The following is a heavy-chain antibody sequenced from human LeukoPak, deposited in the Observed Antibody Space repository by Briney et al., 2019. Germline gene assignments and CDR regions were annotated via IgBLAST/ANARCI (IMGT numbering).Heavy chain of an antibody. CDR3: ASRLGYYDSSGPFDY. CDR2: INHSGST. CDR1: GASFSGYY. V-gene: IGHV4-34*01. J-gene: IGHJ4*02. D-gene: IGHD3-22*01. Sequence: SETLSLTCAVYGASFSGYYWSWIRQPPGKGLEWIGEINHSGSTNYNPSLKSRVTISVDTSKNQFSLKLSSVTAADTAVYYCASRLGYYDSSGPFDYWGQGTLVTVSS.